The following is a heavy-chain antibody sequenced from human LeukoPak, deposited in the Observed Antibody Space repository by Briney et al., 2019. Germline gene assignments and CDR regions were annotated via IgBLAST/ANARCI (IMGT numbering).Heavy chain of an antibody. CDR2: ISYSGAT. Sequence: PSETLSLTCAVYGGSFSGHYWTWVRQPPGKGLEWIAYISYSGATNYNPSLKSRVAISVDTSKNQFSLKLSSVTAADTAVYYCARHAQSPYSGSFDYWGRGTLVTVSS. CDR1: GGSFSGHY. V-gene: IGHV4-59*08. J-gene: IGHJ4*02. D-gene: IGHD1-26*01. CDR3: ARHAQSPYSGSFDY.